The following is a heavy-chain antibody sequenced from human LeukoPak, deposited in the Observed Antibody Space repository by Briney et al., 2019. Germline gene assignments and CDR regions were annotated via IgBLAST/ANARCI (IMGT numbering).Heavy chain of an antibody. Sequence: SETLSLTCTVSGGSISSYYWSWSRQPPGKGLEWIGYIYYSGSTNYNPSLKSRVTISIDTSKNQFSLKLSSVTAADTAVYYCARTEAHDAFDIWGQGTMVTVSS. CDR3: ARTEAHDAFDI. D-gene: IGHD1-14*01. CDR1: GGSISSYY. CDR2: IYYSGST. J-gene: IGHJ3*02. V-gene: IGHV4-59*01.